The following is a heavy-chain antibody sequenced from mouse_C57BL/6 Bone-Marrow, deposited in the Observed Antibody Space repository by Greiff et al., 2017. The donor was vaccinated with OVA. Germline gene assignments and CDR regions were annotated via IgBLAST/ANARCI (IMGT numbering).Heavy chain of an antibody. D-gene: IGHD2-5*01. CDR2: ISSGSSTI. CDR3: AKTYSNYPDY. Sequence: EVKLMESGGGLVKPGGSLKLSCAASGFTFSDYGMHWVRQAPEKGLEWVAYISSGSSTIYYADTVKGRFTISRDNAKNTLFLQMTSLRSEDTAMYYCAKTYSNYPDYWGQGTTLTVSS. V-gene: IGHV5-17*01. CDR1: GFTFSDYG. J-gene: IGHJ2*01.